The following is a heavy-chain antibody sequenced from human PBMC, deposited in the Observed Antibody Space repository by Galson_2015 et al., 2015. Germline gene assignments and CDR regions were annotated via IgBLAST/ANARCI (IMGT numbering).Heavy chain of an antibody. D-gene: IGHD3-22*01. CDR2: IWYDGSNK. CDR3: ARESNYYDSSGSDAFDI. J-gene: IGHJ3*02. V-gene: IGHV3-33*01. Sequence: SLRLSCAASGFTFSSYGMHWVRQAPGKGLEWVAVIWYDGSNKYYADSVKGRFTISRDNSKNTLYLQMNSLRAEDTTVYYRARESNYYDSSGSDAFDIWGQGTMVTVSS. CDR1: GFTFSSYG.